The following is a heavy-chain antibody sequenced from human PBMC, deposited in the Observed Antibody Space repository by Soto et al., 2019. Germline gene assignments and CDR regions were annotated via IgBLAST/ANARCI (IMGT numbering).Heavy chain of an antibody. CDR2: IYWDDAK. CDR3: ARKNYGDYPTVY. V-gene: IGHV2-5*02. D-gene: IGHD4-17*01. Sequence: QITLKESGPTLVKPTQTLTLTCTFSGFSLSTRGVGVGWIRQPPGKALEWLAVIYWDDAKRHSPSLQSRLTITKDSANNRVVLTMTNRDPVDTATYYRARKNYGDYPTVYWGQGTLVTVAS. CDR1: GFSLSTRGVG. J-gene: IGHJ4*02.